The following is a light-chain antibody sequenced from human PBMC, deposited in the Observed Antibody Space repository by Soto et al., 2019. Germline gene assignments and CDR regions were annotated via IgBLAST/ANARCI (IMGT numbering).Light chain of an antibody. Sequence: QSAVTQPASVSGSPRQSITISCTATSSDVGGYNYVSWYQQHPGKAPKLMIYEVSNRPSGVSVRFSAAKSGNTASLTISGLQAEDEADYYCTSYASSSTYVFGTGTKVTVL. CDR2: EVS. CDR3: TSYASSSTYV. V-gene: IGLV2-14*01. J-gene: IGLJ1*01. CDR1: SSDVGGYNY.